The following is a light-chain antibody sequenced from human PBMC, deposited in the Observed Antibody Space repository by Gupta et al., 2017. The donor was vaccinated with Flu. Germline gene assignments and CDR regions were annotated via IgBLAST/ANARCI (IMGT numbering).Light chain of an antibody. J-gene: IGKJ3*01. CDR3: QQRGNWPPT. CDR2: GAS. V-gene: IGKV3-11*01. Sequence: ETVLTQTPATLSLSPGERATLSCRASQSVSNYLAWYQQKPGQTPRLLIYGASNRATGIPARFSGSGSGADFTLTISSLEPEDFVVYYCQQRGNWPPTFGPGTRVDIK. CDR1: QSVSNY.